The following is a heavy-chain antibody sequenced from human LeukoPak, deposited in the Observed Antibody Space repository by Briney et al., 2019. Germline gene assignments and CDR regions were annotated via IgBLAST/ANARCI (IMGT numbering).Heavy chain of an antibody. CDR3: ARADPGVAVAAPTPLPFDY. CDR2: IYYSGST. D-gene: IGHD6-19*01. CDR1: GGSISSSSYY. V-gene: IGHV4-39*07. J-gene: IGHJ4*02. Sequence: SETLSLTCTVSGGSISSSSYYWGWIRQPPGKGLEWIGSIYYSGSTYYNPSLKSRVTMSVDTSKNQFSLKLASVTAADTAVYYCARADPGVAVAAPTPLPFDYWGQGTLVTVSS.